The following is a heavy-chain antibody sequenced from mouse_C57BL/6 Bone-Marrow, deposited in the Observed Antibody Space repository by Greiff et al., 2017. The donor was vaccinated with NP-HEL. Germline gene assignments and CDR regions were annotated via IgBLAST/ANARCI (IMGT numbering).Heavy chain of an antibody. CDR3: ATIYYYGLFDY. J-gene: IGHJ2*01. V-gene: IGHV1-4*01. Sequence: QVQLQQSGAELARPGASVKMSCKASGYTFTSYTMHWVKQRPGQGLEWIGYINPSSGYTKYNQKFKDKATLTADKSSSTAYMQLSSLTSEDSAVYYCATIYYYGLFDYWGQGTTLTVSS. CDR2: INPSSGYT. CDR1: GYTFTSYT. D-gene: IGHD1-1*01.